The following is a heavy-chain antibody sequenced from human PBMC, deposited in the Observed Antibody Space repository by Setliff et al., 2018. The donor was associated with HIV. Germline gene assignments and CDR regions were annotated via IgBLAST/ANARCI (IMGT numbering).Heavy chain of an antibody. J-gene: IGHJ6*03. Sequence: SETLSLTCTVSGGSISSYYWSWIRQPAGKGLEWIGRIYTSGSTNYNPSLKSRVTMPVDTSKNQFSLKLSSVTAADTAVYYCARDGSGSSYYYYYMDVWGKGTTVTVSS. CDR1: GGSISSYY. V-gene: IGHV4-4*07. CDR3: ARDGSGSSYYYYYMDV. D-gene: IGHD3-10*01. CDR2: IYTSGST.